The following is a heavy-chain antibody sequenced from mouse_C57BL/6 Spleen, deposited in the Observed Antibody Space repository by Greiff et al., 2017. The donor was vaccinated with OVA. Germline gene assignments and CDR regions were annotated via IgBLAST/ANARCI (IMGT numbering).Heavy chain of an antibody. J-gene: IGHJ2*01. Sequence: QVQLQQPGAELVKPGASVKLSCKASGYTFTSYWMHWVKQRPGQGLEWIGMIHPNSGSTNYNEKFKSKATLTVDKSSSTAYMQLSSLTSEDSAVYYCARSLSYSNFDYWGQGTTLTVSS. CDR2: IHPNSGST. CDR1: GYTFTSYW. V-gene: IGHV1-64*01. D-gene: IGHD2-5*01. CDR3: ARSLSYSNFDY.